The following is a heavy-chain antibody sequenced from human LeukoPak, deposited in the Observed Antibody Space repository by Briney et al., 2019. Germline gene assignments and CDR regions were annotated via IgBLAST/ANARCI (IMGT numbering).Heavy chain of an antibody. Sequence: PGGSLRLSCAASGFTFSSYSMNWVRQAPGKGLEWVSSISSSSSYIYYADSVKGRFTISRDNAKNSPYLQMNSLRAEDTAVYYCARVGLTGYPGNDDYWGQGTLVTVSS. V-gene: IGHV3-21*01. CDR3: ARVGLTGYPGNDDY. CDR2: ISSSSSYI. D-gene: IGHD3-9*01. J-gene: IGHJ4*02. CDR1: GFTFSSYS.